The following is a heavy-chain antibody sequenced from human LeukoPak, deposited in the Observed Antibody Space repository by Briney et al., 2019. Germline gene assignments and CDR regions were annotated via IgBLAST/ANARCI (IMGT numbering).Heavy chain of an antibody. D-gene: IGHD5-18*01. V-gene: IGHV3-30*04. CDR3: ARDHGDTAILP. CDR1: GFTFSSYA. Sequence: GGSLRLSCAASGFTFSSYAMHWVRQAPGKGLEWVAVISYDGSNKYYADSVKGRFTISRDNSKNTLYLQMNSLRVEDTAVYYCARDHGDTAILPWGQGTLVTVSS. J-gene: IGHJ5*02. CDR2: ISYDGSNK.